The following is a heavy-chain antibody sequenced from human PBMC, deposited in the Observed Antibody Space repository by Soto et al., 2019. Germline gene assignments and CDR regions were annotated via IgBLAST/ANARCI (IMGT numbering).Heavy chain of an antibody. J-gene: IGHJ4*02. CDR1: GYTFTSYT. CDR2: INAGNGNT. Sequence: QVQLVQSGAEVKKPGASVKVSCKASGYTFTSYTIHWVRQAPGQRLEWMGWINAGNGNTKYSQKFQGRVTITRATTASTAYMELSSLRSEDTAVYFCAREGRFGDYGDYWGQGTLVTVSS. CDR3: AREGRFGDYGDY. V-gene: IGHV1-3*01. D-gene: IGHD4-17*01.